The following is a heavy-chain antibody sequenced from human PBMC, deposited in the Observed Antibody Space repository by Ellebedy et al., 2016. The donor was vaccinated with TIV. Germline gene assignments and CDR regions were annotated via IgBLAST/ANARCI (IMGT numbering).Heavy chain of an antibody. CDR1: GFTFSSYV. J-gene: IGHJ4*02. V-gene: IGHV3-23*01. CDR3: AKDRCSGGSCYVYFDY. CDR2: ISGSGGST. Sequence: GESLKISCAVSGFTFSSYVMSWVRQAPGKGLEWVSAISGSGGSTYYADSVKGRFTISRDNSKNTLYLQMNSLRAEDTAVYYCAKDRCSGGSCYVYFDYWGQGTLVTVSS. D-gene: IGHD2-15*01.